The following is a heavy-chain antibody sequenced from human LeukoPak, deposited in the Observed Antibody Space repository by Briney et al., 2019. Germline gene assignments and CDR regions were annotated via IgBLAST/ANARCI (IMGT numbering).Heavy chain of an antibody. CDR2: IYHSGST. J-gene: IGHJ4*02. CDR1: GGSISSSNW. V-gene: IGHV4-4*02. D-gene: IGHD6-6*01. Sequence: KSSETLSLTCAVSGGSISSSNWWSWVRQPPGKGLEWIGEIYHSGSTNYNPSLKSRVTISVDTSKNQFSLKLSSVTAADTAVYYCARETHSSSSSVFDYWGQGTLVTVSS. CDR3: ARETHSSSSSVFDY.